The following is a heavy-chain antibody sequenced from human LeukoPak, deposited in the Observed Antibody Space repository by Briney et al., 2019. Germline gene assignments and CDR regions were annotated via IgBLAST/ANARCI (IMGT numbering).Heavy chain of an antibody. V-gene: IGHV1-18*04. CDR2: ISAYNGNT. Sequence: ASVKVSCKASGYTFTNYYMHWVRQAPGQGLEWMGWISAYNGNTNYAQKLQGRVTMTTDTSTSTAYMELRSLRSDDTAVYYCARSDLGISADPWGQGTLVTVSS. CDR3: ARSDLGISADP. D-gene: IGHD1-14*01. CDR1: GYTFTNYY. J-gene: IGHJ5*02.